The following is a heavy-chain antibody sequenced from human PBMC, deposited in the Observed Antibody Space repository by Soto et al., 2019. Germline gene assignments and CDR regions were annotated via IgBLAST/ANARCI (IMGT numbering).Heavy chain of an antibody. Sequence: QVQLQQWGAGLLKPSETLSLTCAVYGGSFSDYYWSWIRQPPGKGLEWIGEINHSGSTNYNPALKSRVSISVDASKNQVALKLNSVTAADAAVYYCARGHIVLVPAVIFLVGSNYCDPWGQGTLVTVSS. J-gene: IGHJ5*02. CDR3: ARGHIVLVPAVIFLVGSNYCDP. D-gene: IGHD2-2*01. V-gene: IGHV4-34*01. CDR2: INHSGST. CDR1: GGSFSDYY.